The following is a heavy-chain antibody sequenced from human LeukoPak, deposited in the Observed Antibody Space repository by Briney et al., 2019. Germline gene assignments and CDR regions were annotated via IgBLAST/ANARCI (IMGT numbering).Heavy chain of an antibody. V-gene: IGHV3-66*01. CDR2: IYSNGNT. CDR1: GFDISINY. D-gene: IGHD4-23*01. J-gene: IGHJ4*02. CDR3: AKDWIRWQDELDY. Sequence: PGGSLRLSCAASGFDISINYMSWVRQAPGRGLEWVSSIYSNGNTYYADSMKGRFTMSRDNSKNTLYLQMNSLRAEDAAVYYCAKDWIRWQDELDYWGQGTLVTVSS.